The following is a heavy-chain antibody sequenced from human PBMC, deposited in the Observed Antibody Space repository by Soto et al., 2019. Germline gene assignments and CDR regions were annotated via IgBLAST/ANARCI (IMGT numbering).Heavy chain of an antibody. D-gene: IGHD3-22*01. V-gene: IGHV3-23*01. CDR1: GFTFSSYA. Sequence: GESLKISCAASGFTFSSYAMSWVRQAPGKGLEWVSAISGSGGSTYYADSVKGRFTISRDNSKNTLYLQMNSLRAEDTAVYYCAKSTEESSGYYFDYWGQGTLVTVSS. J-gene: IGHJ4*02. CDR2: ISGSGGST. CDR3: AKSTEESSGYYFDY.